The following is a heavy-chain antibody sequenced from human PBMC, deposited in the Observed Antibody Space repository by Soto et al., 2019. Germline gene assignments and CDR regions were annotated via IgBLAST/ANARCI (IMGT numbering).Heavy chain of an antibody. V-gene: IGHV1-3*01. CDR1: GYTFNKYP. J-gene: IGHJ4*02. CDR2: INAANGDT. Sequence: ASVKVSCKTSGYTFNKYPMHWVRQAPGQGLEWMGWINAANGDTGYSQKFQGRVTLTRDTSASTAYMELSSLRSEDTAVYYCARKDYYGSGIYYFDYWGQGTLVTVSS. CDR3: ARKDYYGSGIYYFDY. D-gene: IGHD3-10*01.